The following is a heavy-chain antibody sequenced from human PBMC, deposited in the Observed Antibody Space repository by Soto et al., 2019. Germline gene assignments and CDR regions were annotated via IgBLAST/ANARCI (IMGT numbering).Heavy chain of an antibody. D-gene: IGHD4-4*01. V-gene: IGHV3-30*18. CDR1: GFTFDIYG. J-gene: IGHJ4*02. CDR2: IPSDGSKK. CDR3: AKDSYSNYGYSDF. Sequence: QVQLVESGGGVVQPGRSLRLSCAASGFTFDIYGMHWVRQAPGKGLEWVAGIPSDGSKKFYVDSVKGRFTISRDNSKNTLYLQMNSLRADDTAVYYCAKDSYSNYGYSDFWGQGTLVTVS.